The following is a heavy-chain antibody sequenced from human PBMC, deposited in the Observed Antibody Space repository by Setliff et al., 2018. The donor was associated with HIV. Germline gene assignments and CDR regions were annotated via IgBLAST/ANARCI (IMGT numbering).Heavy chain of an antibody. Sequence: ASVKVSCKASGGTFSSYAISWVRQAPGQGLEWMAWISPYNDNTDYARKFQGRITVTTDTSTSTVYMELRSLRSDGTAVYYCAREYRATWDFSVGFDIWGQGTMVTVSS. CDR1: GGTFSSYA. CDR2: ISPYNDNT. J-gene: IGHJ3*02. V-gene: IGHV1-18*01. D-gene: IGHD3-3*01. CDR3: AREYRATWDFSVGFDI.